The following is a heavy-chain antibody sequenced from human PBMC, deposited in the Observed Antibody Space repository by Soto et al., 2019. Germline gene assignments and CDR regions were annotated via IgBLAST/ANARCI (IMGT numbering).Heavy chain of an antibody. J-gene: IGHJ3*02. CDR2: ISAYNGNT. CDR3: ARETYYDFWSGYYDPGEDAFDI. D-gene: IGHD3-3*01. Sequence: ASVKVSCKASGYTFTSYGISWVRQAPGQGLEWMGWISAYNGNTNYAQKLQGRVTMTTDTSTSTAYMELRSLRSDDTAVYYCARETYYDFWSGYYDPGEDAFDIWGQGTMVTVSS. V-gene: IGHV1-18*01. CDR1: GYTFTSYG.